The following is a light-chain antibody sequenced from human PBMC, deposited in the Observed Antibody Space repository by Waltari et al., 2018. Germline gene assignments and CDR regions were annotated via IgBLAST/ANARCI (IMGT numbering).Light chain of an antibody. Sequence: DIVMTQPPDSLAVSLGERATINCKSSQTVLYSSNNTNYLARYQQKPGQPPKLLIYWASTRESGVPDRFSGSGSGTDFTLTISSLQAEDVAVYYCQQYYSSPYTFGQGTQLEIK. CDR1: QTVLYSSNNTNY. CDR2: WAS. J-gene: IGKJ2*01. CDR3: QQYYSSPYT. V-gene: IGKV4-1*01.